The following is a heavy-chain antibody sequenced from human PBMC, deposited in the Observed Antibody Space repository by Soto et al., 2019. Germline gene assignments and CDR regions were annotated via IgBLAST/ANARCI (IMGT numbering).Heavy chain of an antibody. CDR3: ARVVPGAEAWFGP. Sequence: PSETLSLTCTVSGGSISSGDYYWSWIRQPPGKGLEWIGYIYYSGSTFYNPSLKNRVTISLDTSKIQFSLKLSSVTAADTAVYYCARVVPGAEAWFGPWGQGTLVTVSS. J-gene: IGHJ5*02. CDR1: GGSISSGDYY. V-gene: IGHV4-30-4*01. D-gene: IGHD2-2*01. CDR2: IYYSGST.